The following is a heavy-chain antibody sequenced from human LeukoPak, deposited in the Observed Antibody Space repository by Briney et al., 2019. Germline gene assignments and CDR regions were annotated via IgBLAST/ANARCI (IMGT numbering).Heavy chain of an antibody. V-gene: IGHV4-59*08. Sequence: MPSETLSLTCSVFDGSISNYYWSWIRQPPGKGLEWIGYAYYSGSTTYNPSLESRVTIFVDTSKNQFSLKLTAVTAADTAVYYCARNSAVATSRSWFDPWGQGTLVTVSS. J-gene: IGHJ5*02. CDR1: DGSISNYY. CDR2: AYYSGST. D-gene: IGHD6-19*01. CDR3: ARNSAVATSRSWFDP.